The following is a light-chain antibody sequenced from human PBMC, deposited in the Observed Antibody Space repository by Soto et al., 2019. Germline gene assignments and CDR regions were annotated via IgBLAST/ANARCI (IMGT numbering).Light chain of an antibody. CDR2: AAS. J-gene: IGKJ5*01. CDR3: RQAYSFPVT. CDR1: QGLSSW. Sequence: DIKLTQSPSSISASVGDRVPITCRARQGLSSWLAWYQQRPGKAPKLLIYAASNWQSGVPSRFSGSGSGTEFTLTIGSLQPEDFATYYCRQAYSFPVTFGQGTRLEIK. V-gene: IGKV1D-12*01.